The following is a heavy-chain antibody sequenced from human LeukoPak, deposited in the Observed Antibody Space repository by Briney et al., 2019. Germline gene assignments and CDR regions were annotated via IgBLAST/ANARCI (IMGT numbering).Heavy chain of an antibody. CDR2: IYYSGST. CDR1: GGSISSSSYY. D-gene: IGHD3-3*01. V-gene: IGHV4-39*01. J-gene: IGHJ6*03. CDR3: ARHLGYDFWSGNSYYYYYMDV. Sequence: SETLSLTCTVSGGSISSSSYYWGWIRQPPGKGLEWVGSIYYSGSTYYNPSLKSQVTIYVDTSKNQFSLKLSSVTAADTAVYYCARHLGYDFWSGNSYYYYYMDVWGKGTTVTVSS.